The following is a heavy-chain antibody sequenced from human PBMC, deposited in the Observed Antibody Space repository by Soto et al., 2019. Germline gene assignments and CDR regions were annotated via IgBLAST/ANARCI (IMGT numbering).Heavy chain of an antibody. CDR2: ISWNSGSI. CDR1: GFTFDDYA. CDR3: AKEVDSSGWYDY. Sequence: SLRRAGAASGFTFDDYAMHWVRQAPGKGLEWVSGISWNSGSIGYADSVKGRFTISRDNAKNSLYLQMNSLRAEDTALYYCAKEVDSSGWYDYWGQGTLVTVSS. D-gene: IGHD6-19*01. V-gene: IGHV3-9*01. J-gene: IGHJ4*02.